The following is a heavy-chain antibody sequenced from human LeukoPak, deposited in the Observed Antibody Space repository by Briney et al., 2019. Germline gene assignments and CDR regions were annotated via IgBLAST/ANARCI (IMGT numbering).Heavy chain of an antibody. D-gene: IGHD6-6*01. V-gene: IGHV4-61*02. CDR2: VFTSGST. Sequence: PSQTLSPTCTVSGASISSGSYYWSWIWQPAGKGLEWIGRVFTSGSTAYNPFLKSRVTMSLDTSKNQFSLKLSSVTAADTALYYCARTNDYSSSMGFDYWGQGTLVTVSS. CDR3: ARTNDYSSSMGFDY. CDR1: GASISSGSYY. J-gene: IGHJ4*02.